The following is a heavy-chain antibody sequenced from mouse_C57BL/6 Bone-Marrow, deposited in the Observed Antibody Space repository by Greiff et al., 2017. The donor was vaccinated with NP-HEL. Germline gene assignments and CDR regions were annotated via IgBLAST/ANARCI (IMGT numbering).Heavy chain of an antibody. CDR3: ASAVLWAYWDFDV. D-gene: IGHD1-1*02. Sequence: QVQLQQSGAELVRPGTSVKMSCKASGYTFTNYWIGWAKQRPGHGLEWIGDIYPGGGYTNYNEKFKGKATLPAAKSSSTAYMQFSSLTSEDSAIYYCASAVLWAYWDFDVWGTGTTVTVSS. CDR2: IYPGGGYT. V-gene: IGHV1-63*01. CDR1: GYTFTNYW. J-gene: IGHJ1*03.